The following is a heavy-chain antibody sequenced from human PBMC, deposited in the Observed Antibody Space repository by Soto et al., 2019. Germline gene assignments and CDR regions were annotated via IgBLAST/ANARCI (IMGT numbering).Heavy chain of an antibody. D-gene: IGHD4-17*01. V-gene: IGHV3-30*18. CDR3: SKETLTTSYYRYGKDV. CDR1: GFTFSTYG. Sequence: GGSRRLSCAASGFTFSTYGMHWVRHAPGKGLEWVTVISYDGSNRYYADSVKGRFTISRDNAKNTLYLKMNSLRAEDTAVYYWSKETLTTSYYRYGKDVRGQGSTGNV. J-gene: IGHJ6*02. CDR2: ISYDGSNR.